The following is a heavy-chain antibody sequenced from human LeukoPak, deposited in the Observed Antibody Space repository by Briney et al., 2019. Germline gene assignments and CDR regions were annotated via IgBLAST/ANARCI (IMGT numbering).Heavy chain of an antibody. CDR3: ARAPYYYDSSGYYPRFDY. CDR2: INHSGST. D-gene: IGHD3-22*01. V-gene: IGHV4-34*01. CDR1: GGSFSGYY. Sequence: SETLSLTCAVYGGSFSGYYWSWIRQPPGKGLEWIGEINHSGSTNYNPSLKSRVTLSVDTSKNQFSLKLSSVTAADTAVYYCARAPYYYDSSGYYPRFDYWGQGTLVTVSS. J-gene: IGHJ4*02.